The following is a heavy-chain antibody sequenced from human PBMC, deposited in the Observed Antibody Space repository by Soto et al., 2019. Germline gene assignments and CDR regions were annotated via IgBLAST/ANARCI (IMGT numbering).Heavy chain of an antibody. CDR2: IYYSGST. Sequence: SETLSLTCTVSGGSISSYYWSWIRQHPGKGLEWIGYIYYSGSTNYNPSLKSRVTISVDTSKNQFSLKLSSVTAADTAVYYCARAGYCSGGSCYSYYMDVWGKGTTVTVSS. V-gene: IGHV4-59*01. J-gene: IGHJ6*03. CDR3: ARAGYCSGGSCYSYYMDV. CDR1: GGSISSYY. D-gene: IGHD2-15*01.